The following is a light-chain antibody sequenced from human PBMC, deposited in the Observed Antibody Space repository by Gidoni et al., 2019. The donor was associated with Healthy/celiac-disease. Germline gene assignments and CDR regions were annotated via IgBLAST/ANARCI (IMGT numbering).Light chain of an antibody. CDR1: QSISSY. Sequence: DIPMTQSPSSLSASVGDRVTIPCRASQSISSYLNWYQQKRGKAPKLLIYAASSLQSGVPSRFSGSGWGTDFTLTSSSLQPEDFATYYCQQSYSTPKFGQXTKVEIK. CDR3: QQSYSTPK. V-gene: IGKV1-39*01. CDR2: AAS. J-gene: IGKJ1*01.